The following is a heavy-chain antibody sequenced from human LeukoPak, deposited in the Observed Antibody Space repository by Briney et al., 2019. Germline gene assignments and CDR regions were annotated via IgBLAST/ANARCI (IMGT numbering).Heavy chain of an antibody. J-gene: IGHJ4*02. D-gene: IGHD3-10*01. V-gene: IGHV1-2*02. CDR2: INPNSGDT. CDR1: GYTFSDYY. Sequence: ASVKVSCKTSGYTFSDYYIHWIRQAPGQGLEWVGWINPNSGDTDYAQKFQGRVTMTRDTSISTAYMELSRLRSDDTAVYYCARDSPLEWFGELLSPQSFDYWGQGTLVTVSS. CDR3: ARDSPLEWFGELLSPQSFDY.